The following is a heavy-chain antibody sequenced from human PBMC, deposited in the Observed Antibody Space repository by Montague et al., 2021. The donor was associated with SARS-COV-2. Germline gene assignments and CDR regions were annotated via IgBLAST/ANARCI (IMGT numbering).Heavy chain of an antibody. J-gene: IGHJ6*02. V-gene: IGHV3-48*02. CDR1: GFTFSSYS. CDR2: ISSSSSTI. Sequence: SLRLSCAASGFTFSSYSMNWVRQAPGKGLEWVSSISSSSSTIYYADSVKGRFTISRDNAKNSLHLQMNSLRDEDTAVYYCARDQGQITIFGVIMSYYCGMDVWGQGTTVTVSS. D-gene: IGHD3-3*01. CDR3: ARDQGQITIFGVIMSYYCGMDV.